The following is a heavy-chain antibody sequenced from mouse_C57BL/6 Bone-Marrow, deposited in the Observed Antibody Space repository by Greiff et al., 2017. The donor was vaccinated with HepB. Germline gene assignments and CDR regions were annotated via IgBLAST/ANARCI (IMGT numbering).Heavy chain of an antibody. V-gene: IGHV1-62-2*01. CDR1: GYTFTEYT. CDR3: AKHEEEEESSRYAYSDD. D-gene: IGHD3-2*02. CDR2: FYPGSGSI. Sequence: VQLQESGAELVKPGASVKLSCKASGYTFTEYTIHWVKQRSGQGLEWIGWFYPGSGSIKYNEKFKDKATLTADKSSSTVYMELSRLTSEDSAVYFCAKHEEEEESSRYAYSDDWGQGTPLTDSP. J-gene: IGHJ2*01.